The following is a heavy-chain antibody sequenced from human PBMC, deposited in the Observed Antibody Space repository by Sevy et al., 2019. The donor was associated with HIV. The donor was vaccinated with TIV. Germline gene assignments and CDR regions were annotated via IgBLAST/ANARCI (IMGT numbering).Heavy chain of an antibody. CDR1: GFTFSSYW. J-gene: IGHJ6*02. Sequence: GGSLRLSCVVSGFTFSSYWMHWVRQGPGKGLVWVSRIGPDGRVTTYADSVKGRFTVSRDDAKNTVYLQMNSLRPEDTAVYYCAGALDCGRNRCSHYYGMDVWGQGTTVTVSS. CDR2: IGPDGRVT. D-gene: IGHD2-21*01. CDR3: AGALDCGRNRCSHYYGMDV. V-gene: IGHV3-74*01.